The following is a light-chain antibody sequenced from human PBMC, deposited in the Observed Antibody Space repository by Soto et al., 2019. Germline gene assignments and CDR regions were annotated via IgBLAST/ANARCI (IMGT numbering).Light chain of an antibody. CDR3: QQYGSSPPIT. V-gene: IGKV3-20*01. CDR2: GAS. CDR1: QSVSSN. J-gene: IGKJ5*01. Sequence: EIVLTQSQATLSLSPSERASLXCRASQSVSSNLAWYQQKPGQAPRLLIYGASSRATGIPDRFSGSGSGTDFTLTISRLEPEDFAVYYCQQYGSSPPITFGQGTRLEI.